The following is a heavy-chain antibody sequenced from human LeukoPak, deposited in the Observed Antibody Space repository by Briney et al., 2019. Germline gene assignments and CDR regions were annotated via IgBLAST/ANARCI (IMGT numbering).Heavy chain of an antibody. CDR3: ARDYGDSY. CDR2: IKQDGSKK. V-gene: IGHV3-7*01. J-gene: IGHJ4*02. Sequence: GGSLRLSCAVSGFTFSSYWMSWVRQAPGKGLEWVANIKQDGSKKYYVDSVKGRFTISRDNAKNSLYLQMSSLRPEDTAVYYCARDYGDSYWGQGTLVTVSS. D-gene: IGHD7-27*01. CDR1: GFTFSSYW.